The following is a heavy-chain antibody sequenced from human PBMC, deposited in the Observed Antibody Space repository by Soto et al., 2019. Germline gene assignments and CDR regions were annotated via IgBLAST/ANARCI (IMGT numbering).Heavy chain of an antibody. Sequence: GASVKVSCKASGYTFTSYGISWVRQAPGQGLEWMGWISAYNGNTNYAQKLQGRVTMTTDTSTSTAYMELRSLRSDDTAVYYCARDPIGGVIVTDYYYYGMDVWGQGTTSTFSS. D-gene: IGHD3-16*02. CDR3: ARDPIGGVIVTDYYYYGMDV. CDR1: GYTFTSYG. J-gene: IGHJ6*02. V-gene: IGHV1-18*01. CDR2: ISAYNGNT.